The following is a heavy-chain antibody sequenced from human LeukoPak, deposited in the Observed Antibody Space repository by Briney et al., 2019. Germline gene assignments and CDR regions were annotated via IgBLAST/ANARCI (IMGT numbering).Heavy chain of an antibody. J-gene: IGHJ4*02. Sequence: PSETLSLTCTVSGGSISSAAYYWTWIRQHPGKGLEWIGYICYSGITYYNPSLRSRISISVDTSKNQFSLKLSSVTAADTAVYYCARKTDHGDYHIDYWGQGTLVTVSS. V-gene: IGHV4-31*03. D-gene: IGHD4-17*01. CDR1: GGSISSAAYY. CDR2: ICYSGIT. CDR3: ARKTDHGDYHIDY.